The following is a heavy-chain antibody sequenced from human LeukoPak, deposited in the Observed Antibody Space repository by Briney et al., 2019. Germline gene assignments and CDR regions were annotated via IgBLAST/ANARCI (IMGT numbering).Heavy chain of an antibody. D-gene: IGHD4-17*01. CDR3: AKVPGDYGDHLPDY. J-gene: IGHJ4*02. V-gene: IGHV3-23*01. CDR2: ISGSGGST. Sequence: PGGSLRLSCAASGFTFSSYAMSWVRQAPGKGLEWVSAISGSGGSTYYADSVKGRFTISRDNSKNTLYLQMNSLRAEDTAVYYCAKVPGDYGDHLPDYWGQGTLVTVSS. CDR1: GFTFSSYA.